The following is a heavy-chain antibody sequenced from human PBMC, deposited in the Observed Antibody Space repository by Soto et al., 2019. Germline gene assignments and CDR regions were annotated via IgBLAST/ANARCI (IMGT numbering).Heavy chain of an antibody. Sequence: ASVKVSCKASGYTFTSYYMHWVRQAPGQGLEWMGIINPSGGSTSYAQKFQGRVTMTRDTSTSTVNMELSSLRSEDTAVYYCARVQYPDYYDSSGYFLGYFQHWGQGTLVTVSS. D-gene: IGHD3-22*01. CDR3: ARVQYPDYYDSSGYFLGYFQH. CDR1: GYTFTSYY. CDR2: INPSGGST. V-gene: IGHV1-46*03. J-gene: IGHJ1*01.